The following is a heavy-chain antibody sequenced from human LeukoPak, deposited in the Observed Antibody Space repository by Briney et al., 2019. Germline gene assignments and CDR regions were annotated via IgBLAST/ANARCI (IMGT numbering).Heavy chain of an antibody. J-gene: IGHJ4*02. CDR3: VGGTVAVAGILRFDY. CDR2: IYYSGST. D-gene: IGHD6-19*01. Sequence: SETLSLTCTVSGGSISSYYWSWIRQPPGKGLEWIGYIYYSGSTNYNPSLKSRVTISVDTSKNQFSLKLSSVTAADTAVYYCVGGTVAVAGILRFDYWGQGTLVTVSS. CDR1: GGSISSYY. V-gene: IGHV4-59*01.